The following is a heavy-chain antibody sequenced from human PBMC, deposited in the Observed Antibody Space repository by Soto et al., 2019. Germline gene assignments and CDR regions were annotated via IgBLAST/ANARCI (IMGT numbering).Heavy chain of an antibody. CDR2: ISSSSSYI. CDR1: GFTFSSYS. J-gene: IGHJ5*02. V-gene: IGHV3-21*01. Sequence: EVQLVESGGGLVKPGGSLRLSCAASGFTFSSYSMNWVRQAPGKGLEWVSSISSSSSYIYYADSVKGRFTISRDNAKNSLYLQMNSLRAEDTAFYYCARTVIVVVPAASTEFDPWGQGTLVTVSS. D-gene: IGHD2-2*01. CDR3: ARTVIVVVPAASTEFDP.